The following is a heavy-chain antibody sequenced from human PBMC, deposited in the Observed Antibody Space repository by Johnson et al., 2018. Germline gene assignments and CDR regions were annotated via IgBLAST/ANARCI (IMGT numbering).Heavy chain of an antibody. CDR3: TTVSPPTDCSGGSCYTPRYFRH. Sequence: VQLVESGGGLVKPGGSLRLSCAASGFTFSNAWMSWVRQAPGKGLEWVGRIKSKTDGGTTDYAAPVKGRFTISRDDSKNTLYLQMNSLKTEDTAVYYLTTVSPPTDCSGGSCYTPRYFRHGGPGTLVTVAS. J-gene: IGHJ1*01. CDR1: GFTFSNAW. CDR2: IKSKTDGGTT. V-gene: IGHV3-15*01. D-gene: IGHD2-15*01.